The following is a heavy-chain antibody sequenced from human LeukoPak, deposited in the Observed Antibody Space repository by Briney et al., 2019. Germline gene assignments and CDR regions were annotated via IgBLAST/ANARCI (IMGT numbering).Heavy chain of an antibody. Sequence: PGGSLRLSCAASGFTFSNYATSWVRQAPGKGLEWVSVITGSGGTTYYADSVKGRFTISRDNSKNTLYLQMNSLRAEDTAVYYCARVADNYYGSGSTDYWGQGTLVTVSS. D-gene: IGHD3-10*01. CDR3: ARVADNYYGSGSTDY. J-gene: IGHJ4*02. CDR1: GFTFSNYA. CDR2: ITGSGGTT. V-gene: IGHV3-23*01.